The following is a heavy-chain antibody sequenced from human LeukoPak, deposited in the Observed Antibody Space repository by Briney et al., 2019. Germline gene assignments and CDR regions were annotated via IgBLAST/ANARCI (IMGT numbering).Heavy chain of an antibody. CDR1: GFTFSSYS. D-gene: IGHD6-19*01. V-gene: IGHV3-21*01. CDR2: ISSSSSYI. J-gene: IGHJ6*03. CDR3: ARDSDSSGWLDYYMDV. Sequence: GGSLRLSCAASGFTFSSYSMNWVRQAPGKGLEWVSSISSSSSYIYYADSVKGRFTISRDNAKNSLYLQMNSLRAEDTAVYYCARDSDSSGWLDYYMDVWGKGTTVTISS.